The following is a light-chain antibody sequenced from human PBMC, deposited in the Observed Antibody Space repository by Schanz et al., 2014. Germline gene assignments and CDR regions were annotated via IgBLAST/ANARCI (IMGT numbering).Light chain of an antibody. CDR2: TNN. CDR3: STWEDILNGQGV. Sequence: QSVLTQPPSASGTPGQTVTISCSGDISNIGSNTVNWYQQLPGTAPKLLIYTNNQRPSGVPDRFSGSKSGTSASLAISGLQSDDEADYYCSTWEDILNGQGVFGGGTKLTVL. CDR1: ISNIGSNT. V-gene: IGLV1-44*01. J-gene: IGLJ3*02.